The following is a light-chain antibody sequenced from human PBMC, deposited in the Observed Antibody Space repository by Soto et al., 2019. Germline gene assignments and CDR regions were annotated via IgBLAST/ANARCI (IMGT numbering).Light chain of an antibody. J-gene: IGKJ5*01. Sequence: ESVLTQSPATLSLSPLEIATLSFRANQSVSSYLAWNQQKPGQAPRLFIYDASNMATGIPVRFSGSGSGTDFTLTFDNLEPEDFAVYYCQQRSNWPPITFGQGTRLEIK. CDR1: QSVSSY. CDR3: QQRSNWPPIT. V-gene: IGKV3-11*01. CDR2: DAS.